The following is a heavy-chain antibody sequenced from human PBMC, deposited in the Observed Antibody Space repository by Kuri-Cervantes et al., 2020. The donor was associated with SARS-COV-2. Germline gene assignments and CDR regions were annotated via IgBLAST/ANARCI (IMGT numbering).Heavy chain of an antibody. D-gene: IGHD4-17*01. V-gene: IGHV4-38-2*01. J-gene: IGHJ2*01. CDR2: IYHSGGT. CDR1: GYSISSGYY. Sequence: SETLSLTCAVSGYSISSGYYWGWIRQPPGKGLEWIGSIYHSGGTYYNPSLKSRVTISVDTSKNQFSLKLSSVTAADTAVYYCARGTTVTDPQLIRGSDWYFDLWGRGTLVTVSS. CDR3: ARGTTVTDPQLIRGSDWYFDL.